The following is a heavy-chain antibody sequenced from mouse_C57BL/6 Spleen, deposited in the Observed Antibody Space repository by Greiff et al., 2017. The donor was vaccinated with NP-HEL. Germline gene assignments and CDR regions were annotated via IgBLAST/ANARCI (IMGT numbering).Heavy chain of an antibody. Sequence: VQLQESGPELVKPGASLKISCKASGYAFSSSWMNWVKQRPGKGLEWIGRIYPGDGDTNYNGKFKGKATLTADKSSSTAYMQLSSLTSEDSAVYFCAKDAFFDYWGQGTTLTVSS. CDR3: AKDAFFDY. J-gene: IGHJ2*01. CDR2: IYPGDGDT. CDR1: GYAFSSSW. V-gene: IGHV1-82*01.